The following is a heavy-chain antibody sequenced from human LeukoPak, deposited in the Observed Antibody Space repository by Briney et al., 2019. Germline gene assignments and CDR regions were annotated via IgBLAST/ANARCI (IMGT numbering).Heavy chain of an antibody. CDR3: VRLSVVSPHRYFDL. CDR1: GGSISGYI. D-gene: IGHD4-23*01. Sequence: SETLSLTCTVSGGSISGYIWSWIRQPPGKGLEWIAYIYDNGNTNYNPSLKSRVTVALDTSKNQFSLRLNSVTAADTAVYYCVRLSVVSPHRYFDLWGRGTLVTVSS. V-gene: IGHV4-59*08. CDR2: IYDNGNT. J-gene: IGHJ2*01.